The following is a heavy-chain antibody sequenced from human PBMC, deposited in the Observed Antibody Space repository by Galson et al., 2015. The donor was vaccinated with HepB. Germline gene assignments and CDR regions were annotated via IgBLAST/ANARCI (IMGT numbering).Heavy chain of an antibody. CDR2: ISGSGGST. CDR3: AKDLTLALRTTN. J-gene: IGHJ4*02. D-gene: IGHD1/OR15-1a*01. V-gene: IGHV3-23*01. Sequence: SLRLSCAASGFTFSSYAMSWVRQAPGKGLEWVSAISGSGGSTYYADSVKGRFTISRDNSKNTLYLQMNSLRAEDTAVYYCAKDLTLALRTTNWGQGTLVTVSS. CDR1: GFTFSSYA.